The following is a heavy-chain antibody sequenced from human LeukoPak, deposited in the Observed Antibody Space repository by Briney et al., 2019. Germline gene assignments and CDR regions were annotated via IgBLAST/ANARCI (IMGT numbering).Heavy chain of an antibody. CDR2: IYYLGPP. CDR1: GGSIRSRDYY. J-gene: IGHJ3*02. Sequence: SETLSLTCTVSGGSIRSRDYYWGWIRQPRGKGLEWFGYIYYLGPPSYNPSLKSRVTLSVDTSKNQFSLKLSSVTAADTAVYYCARRETGEPSDIWGQGTMVTVSS. V-gene: IGHV4-39*01. D-gene: IGHD3-16*01. CDR3: ARRETGEPSDI.